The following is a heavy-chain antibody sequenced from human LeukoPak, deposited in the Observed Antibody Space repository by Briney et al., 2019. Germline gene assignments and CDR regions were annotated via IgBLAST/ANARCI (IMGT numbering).Heavy chain of an antibody. V-gene: IGHV1-46*01. Sequence: ASVKVSCKASGYTFTNYAMNWVRQAPGQGLEWMGVISPSGGSTTYAQKFQGRVTLTRDMSTSTDYLELSSLRSEDTAVYYCARDRDGYLYYYMDVWGKGTTVTISS. CDR1: GYTFTNYA. J-gene: IGHJ6*03. D-gene: IGHD5-24*01. CDR3: ARDRDGYLYYYMDV. CDR2: ISPSGGST.